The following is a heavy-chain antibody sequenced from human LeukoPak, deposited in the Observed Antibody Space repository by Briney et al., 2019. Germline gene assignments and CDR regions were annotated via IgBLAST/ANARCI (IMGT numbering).Heavy chain of an antibody. CDR2: ISAYNGNT. CDR3: ARVGCSSTSCHWDYYMDV. V-gene: IGHV1-18*04. D-gene: IGHD2-2*01. Sequence: ASVKVSCKASGYTFTGYYMHWVRQAPGQGLEWMGWISAYNGNTNYAQKLQGRVTMTTDTSTSTAYMELRSLRSDDTAVYYCARVGCSSTSCHWDYYMDVWGKGTTVTVSS. J-gene: IGHJ6*03. CDR1: GYTFTGYY.